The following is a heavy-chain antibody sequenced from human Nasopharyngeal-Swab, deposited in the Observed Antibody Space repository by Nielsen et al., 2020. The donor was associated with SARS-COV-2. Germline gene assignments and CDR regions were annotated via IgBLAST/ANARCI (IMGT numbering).Heavy chain of an antibody. J-gene: IGHJ2*01. CDR2: VNNDGSNT. Sequence: GESLKISCAASGFTFSSYWMHWVRQDPGKGLVRVSRVNNDGSNTSYADSVKGRFTISRDNAKNTLYLQMNSLRAEDTALYYCARALNGYFDLWGRGTLVAVSS. CDR3: ARALNGYFDL. CDR1: GFTFSSYW. V-gene: IGHV3-74*01.